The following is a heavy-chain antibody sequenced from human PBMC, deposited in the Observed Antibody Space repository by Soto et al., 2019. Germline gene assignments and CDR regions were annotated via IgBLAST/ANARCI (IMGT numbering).Heavy chain of an antibody. V-gene: IGHV3-30-3*01. Sequence: GGSLRLSCGASGFTFSSYAMHWVRQAPGKGLEWVTVISYDGNNKYYADSVKGRFTISRDNSKNTLYLQMNSLRDEDAAVYYCAGEPFSEWLSWWSFDYWGQGALVTVSS. D-gene: IGHD3-3*02. CDR3: AGEPFSEWLSWWSFDY. J-gene: IGHJ4*02. CDR2: ISYDGNNK. CDR1: GFTFSSYA.